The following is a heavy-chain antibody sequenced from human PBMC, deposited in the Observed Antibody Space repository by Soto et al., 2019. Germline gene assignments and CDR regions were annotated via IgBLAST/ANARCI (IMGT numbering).Heavy chain of an antibody. CDR3: ARGVTTVTTFDY. Sequence: QLQLQESGSGLVKPSQTLSLTCAVSGGSISSGGYSCNWIRQPPGKGLEWIGYIYHSGSTYYNLSLKSRVTISVDRSKNQFSLKLSSVTAADTAVYYCARGVTTVTTFDYWGQGTLVTVSS. V-gene: IGHV4-30-2*01. J-gene: IGHJ4*02. D-gene: IGHD4-17*01. CDR2: IYHSGST. CDR1: GGSISSGGYS.